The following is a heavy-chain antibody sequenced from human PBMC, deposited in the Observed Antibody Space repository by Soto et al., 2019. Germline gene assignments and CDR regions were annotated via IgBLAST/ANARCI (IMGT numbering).Heavy chain of an antibody. CDR2: ISGTGST. D-gene: IGHD6-13*01. V-gene: IGHV3-23*01. CDR1: GFSFSLYA. Sequence: EVQLLESGGGLLKPGESLRLSCAASGFSFSLYAMTWVRQAPGKGLEWVSTISGTGSTYYADSVKGRFTISRDNSKATVYLQMYNLRAEDTAVYYCAKRDGAAAAGIDYWGQGNLVTVSS. CDR3: AKRDGAAAAGIDY. J-gene: IGHJ4*02.